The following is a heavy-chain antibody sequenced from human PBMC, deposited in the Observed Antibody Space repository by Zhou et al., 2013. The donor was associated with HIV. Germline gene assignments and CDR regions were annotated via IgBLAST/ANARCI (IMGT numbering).Heavy chain of an antibody. Sequence: QVQLVQSGAEVQKPGASVRISCKASGYTFTSYYMHWVRQAPGQGLEWMGIINPSGGSTSYAQKFQGRVTMTRGTSTSTVYMELSSLTSEDTAVYYCARDTSGWYPLNGYFDYWGQGTLVTVSS. CDR3: ARDTSGWYPLNGYFDY. V-gene: IGHV1-46*01. CDR1: GYTFTSYY. CDR2: INPSGGST. J-gene: IGHJ4*02. D-gene: IGHD6-19*01.